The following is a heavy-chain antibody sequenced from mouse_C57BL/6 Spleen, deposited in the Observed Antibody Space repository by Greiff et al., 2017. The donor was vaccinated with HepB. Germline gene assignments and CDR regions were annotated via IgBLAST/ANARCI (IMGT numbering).Heavy chain of an antibody. CDR3: ARRPPAY. J-gene: IGHJ3*01. CDR2: ISSGSSTI. Sequence: EVHLVESGGGLVKPGGSLKLSCAASGFTFSDYGMHWVRQAPEKGLEWVAYISSGSSTIYYADTVKGRFTISRDNAKNTLFLQMTSLRSEDTAMYYCARRPPAYWGQGTLVTVSA. V-gene: IGHV5-17*01. CDR1: GFTFSDYG.